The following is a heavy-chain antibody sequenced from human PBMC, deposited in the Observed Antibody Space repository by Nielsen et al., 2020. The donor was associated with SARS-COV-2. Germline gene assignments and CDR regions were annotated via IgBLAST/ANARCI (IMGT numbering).Heavy chain of an antibody. CDR2: IYYTGTT. V-gene: IGHV4-31*03. Sequence: SETLSLTCTVSGGSISSGGYYWTWIRHHPVKGLEWIGNIYYTGTTYYNPSLKSRISISVDTSKNQFSLKMNSVTAADTAVYYCARSRTAVTTFDYWGQGALVTVSA. J-gene: IGHJ4*02. CDR3: ARSRTAVTTFDY. D-gene: IGHD4-17*01. CDR1: GGSISSGGYY.